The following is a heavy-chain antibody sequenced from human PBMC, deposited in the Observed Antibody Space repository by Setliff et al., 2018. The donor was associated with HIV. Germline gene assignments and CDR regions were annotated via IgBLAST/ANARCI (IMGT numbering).Heavy chain of an antibody. Sequence: SETLSLTCSVSGGSISVNNYFWAWVRQPPGKGLEWIASVHKSGNSYYKPSLKSRATISVDTSENHFSLRLNSVTAADTAVYYCASGYNYAYSDYWGQGTLVTVSS. V-gene: IGHV4-39*02. CDR1: GGSISVNNYF. D-gene: IGHD5-18*01. J-gene: IGHJ4*02. CDR3: ASGYNYAYSDY. CDR2: VHKSGNS.